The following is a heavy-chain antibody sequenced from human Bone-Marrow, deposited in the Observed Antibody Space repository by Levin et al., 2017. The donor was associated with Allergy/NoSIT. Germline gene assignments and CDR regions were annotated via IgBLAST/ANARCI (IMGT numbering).Heavy chain of an antibody. CDR1: GFMFSSYG. Sequence: GESLKISCAASGFMFSSYGMHWVRQAPGKGLEWVALILYDGSNEYYADSVKGRFTISRDNSKSSLYLQMNSLRVEDTAVYYCARGENPFFFDPWGQGTLVTVSS. CDR3: ARGENPFFFDP. V-gene: IGHV3-33*05. J-gene: IGHJ5*02. CDR2: ILYDGSNE.